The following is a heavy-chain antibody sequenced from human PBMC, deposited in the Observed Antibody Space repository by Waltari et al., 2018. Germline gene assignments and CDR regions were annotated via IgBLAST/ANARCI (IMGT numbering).Heavy chain of an antibody. CDR2: IIPIFGTA. CDR1: GGTFSSYA. V-gene: IGHV1-69*08. J-gene: IGHJ5*02. D-gene: IGHD6-19*01. CDR3: ARDSRAGAVAGPGGFDP. Sequence: QVQLVQSGAEVKKPGSSVKVSCKASGGTFSSYAISWVRQAPGQGLEWMGRIIPIFGTANYAQKFQGMVTITADKSTSTAYMELSSLRSEDTAVYYCARDSRAGAVAGPGGFDPWGQGTLVTVSS.